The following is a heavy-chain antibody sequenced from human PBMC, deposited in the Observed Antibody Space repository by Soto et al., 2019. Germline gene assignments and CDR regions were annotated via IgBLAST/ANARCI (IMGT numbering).Heavy chain of an antibody. CDR3: AKSVRGGSYLVNWLDP. D-gene: IGHD1-26*01. V-gene: IGHV3-23*01. Sequence: GGSLRLSCAASGFTFSSYATSWVRQAPGKGLEWVSAISGSGGSTYYADSVKGRFTISRDNSKNTLYLQMNSLRAEDTAVYYCAKSVRGGSYLVNWLDPWGQGTLVTVSS. CDR2: ISGSGGST. CDR1: GFTFSSYA. J-gene: IGHJ5*02.